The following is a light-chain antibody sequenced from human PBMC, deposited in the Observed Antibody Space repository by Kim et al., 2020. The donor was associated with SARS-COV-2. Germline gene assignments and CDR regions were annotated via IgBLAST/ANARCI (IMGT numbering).Light chain of an antibody. V-gene: IGLV1-40*01. CDR1: SASTGAGYD. CDR2: GND. Sequence: FPISCTANSASTGAGYDVHWYQQLPGTAPKLLIYGNDNRPSGVPDRFSGSKSGTSASLAITGLQAEDEADYYCQSYDSSLSGSGVFGGGTRLTVL. J-gene: IGLJ3*02. CDR3: QSYDSSLSGSGV.